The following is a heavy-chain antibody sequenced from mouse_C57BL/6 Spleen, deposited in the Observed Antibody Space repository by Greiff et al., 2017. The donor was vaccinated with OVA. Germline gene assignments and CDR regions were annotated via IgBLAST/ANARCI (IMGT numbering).Heavy chain of an antibody. Sequence: EVKLMESGGGLVKPGGSLKLSCAASGFTFSSYAMSWVRQTPEKRLEWVATISDGGSYTYYPDNVTGRFTISRDNAKNNLYLQMSHLKSEDTAMYYCARDNDYEAMDYWGQGTSVTVSS. CDR3: ARDNDYEAMDY. CDR2: ISDGGSYT. J-gene: IGHJ4*01. V-gene: IGHV5-4*01. CDR1: GFTFSSYA.